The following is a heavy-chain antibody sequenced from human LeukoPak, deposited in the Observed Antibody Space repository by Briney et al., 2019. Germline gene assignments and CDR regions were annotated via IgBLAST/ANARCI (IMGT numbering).Heavy chain of an antibody. CDR3: AKVNTYYYDSSGYYDY. J-gene: IGHJ4*02. CDR2: INSDGSST. Sequence: GRSLRLSCAASGFTFSSFWMRWVRQAPGKGLVWVSRINSDGSSTSYADSVKGRFTISRDNAKNTLYLQMNSLRAEDTALYYCAKVNTYYYDSSGYYDYWGQGTLVTVSS. CDR1: GFTFSSFW. V-gene: IGHV3-74*01. D-gene: IGHD3-22*01.